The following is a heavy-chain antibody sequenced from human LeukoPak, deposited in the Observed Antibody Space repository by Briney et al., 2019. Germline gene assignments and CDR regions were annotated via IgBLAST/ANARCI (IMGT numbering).Heavy chain of an antibody. J-gene: IGHJ4*02. Sequence: PSETLSLTCTVSGGSINSYHWSWIRQPAGKGLEWIGRIYASGSTNYNPSLKSRVTMSVDTSKNQFSLKLISVTAADTAVYFCARGPYCNGGSCYYFDYWGQGTLVTVSS. CDR2: IYASGST. V-gene: IGHV4-4*07. CDR3: ARGPYCNGGSCYYFDY. CDR1: GGSINSYH. D-gene: IGHD2-15*01.